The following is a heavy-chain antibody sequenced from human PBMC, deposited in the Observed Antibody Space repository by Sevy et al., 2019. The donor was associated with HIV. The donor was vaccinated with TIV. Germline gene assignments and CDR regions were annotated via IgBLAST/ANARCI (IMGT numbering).Heavy chain of an antibody. CDR1: GFTFSTNS. V-gene: IGHV3-48*01. J-gene: IGHJ6*02. CDR2: ISKSSRNI. Sequence: GGSLRLSCAASGFTFSTNSMHWVRQAPGKGLEWVSYISKSSRNIYYADSVKGRFTISRDNAKNSLYLQMNSLRAEDTGVYYCAREILVIPYYYYAMDVWGQGTTVTVSS. CDR3: AREILVIPYYYYAMDV. D-gene: IGHD3-9*01.